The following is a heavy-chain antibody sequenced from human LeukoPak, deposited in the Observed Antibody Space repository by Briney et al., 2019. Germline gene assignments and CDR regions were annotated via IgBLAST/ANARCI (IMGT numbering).Heavy chain of an antibody. V-gene: IGHV4-30-4*01. CDR1: GGSISSGDYY. J-gene: IGHJ4*02. Sequence: PSQTLSLTCTVSGGSISSGDYYWSCIRQPPGKGLEWIGYIYYSGSTYYNPSLKSRVTISIDTSKNQFSLKLSSVTAADTAVYYCAKVGGGNFCFDYWGQGTLVTVSS. D-gene: IGHD4-23*01. CDR3: AKVGGGNFCFDY. CDR2: IYYSGST.